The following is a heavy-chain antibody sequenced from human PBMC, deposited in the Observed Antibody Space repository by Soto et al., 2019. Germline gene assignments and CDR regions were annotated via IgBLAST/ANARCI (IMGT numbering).Heavy chain of an antibody. V-gene: IGHV4-34*01. D-gene: IGHD6-13*01. CDR2: INHSGST. J-gene: IGHJ6*02. CDR3: ARSGSSWPYYYYGMDV. Sequence: PSETLSLTCAVYGGPFSGYYWSWIRQPPGKGLEWIGEINHSGSTNYNPSLKSRVTISVDTSKNQFSLKLSSVTAADTAVYYCARSGSSWPYYYYGMDVWGQGTTVTVSS. CDR1: GGPFSGYY.